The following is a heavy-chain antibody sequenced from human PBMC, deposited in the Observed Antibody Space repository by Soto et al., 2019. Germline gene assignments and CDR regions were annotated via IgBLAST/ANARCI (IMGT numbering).Heavy chain of an antibody. V-gene: IGHV4-59*08. CDR1: GGSISSYY. Sequence: TSETLSLTCTVSGGSISSYYWSWIRQPPGKGLEWIGYIYYSGSTNYNPSLKSRVTISVDTSKNQFSLKLSSVTAADTAVYYCARHGRIGQWLVPFGYWGQGTLVTVSS. CDR2: IYYSGST. J-gene: IGHJ4*02. D-gene: IGHD6-19*01. CDR3: ARHGRIGQWLVPFGY.